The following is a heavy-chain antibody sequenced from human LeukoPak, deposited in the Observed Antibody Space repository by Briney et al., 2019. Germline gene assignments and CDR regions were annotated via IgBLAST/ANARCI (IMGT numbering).Heavy chain of an antibody. J-gene: IGHJ4*02. CDR2: INNSGRTI. CDR3: ARDLDWSFDY. CDR1: GFTFANHA. D-gene: IGHD3-9*01. Sequence: PGGSLRLSCAASGFTFANHAMNWVRRAPGKGLERIAYINNSGRTIYYADTMKGRLTISRDNAKSSLYLQVNSLRAEDTAIYYCARDLDWSFDYWGQGIQVTVSS. V-gene: IGHV3-48*03.